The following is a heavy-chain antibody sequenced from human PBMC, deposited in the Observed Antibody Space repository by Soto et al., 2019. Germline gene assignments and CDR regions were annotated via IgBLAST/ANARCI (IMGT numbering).Heavy chain of an antibody. CDR2: ISYDGSNK. V-gene: IGHV3-30*18. CDR1: GFTFSSYG. Sequence: QVQLVESGGGVVQPGRSLRLSCAASGFTFSSYGMHWVRQAPGKGLEWVAVISYDGSNKYYADSVKGRFTISGDNSKNTLYLQMNSLRAEDTAVYYCAKAGYYYGLDVWGQGTTVTVSS. J-gene: IGHJ6*02. CDR3: AKAGYYYGLDV.